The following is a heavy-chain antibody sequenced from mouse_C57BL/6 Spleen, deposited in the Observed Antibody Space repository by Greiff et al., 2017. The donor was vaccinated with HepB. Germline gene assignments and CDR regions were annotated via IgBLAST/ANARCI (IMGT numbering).Heavy chain of an antibody. J-gene: IGHJ4*01. CDR3: ARWGDIGLRRGFYAMDY. CDR1: GYTFTSYW. CDR2: IDPSDSET. Sequence: QLQQPGAELVRPGSSVKLSCKASGYTFTSYWMHWVKQRPIQGLEWIGNIDPSDSETHYNQKFKDKATLTVDKSSSTAYMQLSSLTSEDSAVYYCARWGDIGLRRGFYAMDYWGQGTSVTVSS. V-gene: IGHV1-52*01. D-gene: IGHD2-4*01.